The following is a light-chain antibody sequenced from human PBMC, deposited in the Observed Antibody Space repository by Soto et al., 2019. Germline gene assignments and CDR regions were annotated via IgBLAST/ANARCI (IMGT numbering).Light chain of an antibody. CDR2: GAS. V-gene: IGKV3-15*01. Sequence: ERVMTQSPATLSSSPGEKVILSCTTSQSVGNDLAWYQEKPGQAPRLLIYGASTRATAFPPRFSGSGSGTEFTLTINSLQSEDFAVYYCQQYSNWPLTFGGGTKVDIK. CDR3: QQYSNWPLT. CDR1: QSVGND. J-gene: IGKJ4*01.